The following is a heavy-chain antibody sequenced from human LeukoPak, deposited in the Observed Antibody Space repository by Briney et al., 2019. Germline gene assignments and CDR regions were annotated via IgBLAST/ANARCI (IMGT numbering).Heavy chain of an antibody. J-gene: IGHJ4*02. CDR2: IWYDGSSK. CDR3: ARAPPVAPYYYDSSGYYYFDY. Sequence: GGSLRLSCAASGFTFSSYGMHWVRQAPGKGLEWVAVIWYDGSSKYYADSVKGRFTISRDNSKNTLYLQMNSLRAEDTAVYYCARAPPVAPYYYDSSGYYYFDYWGQGTLVTVSS. CDR1: GFTFSSYG. V-gene: IGHV3-33*01. D-gene: IGHD3-22*01.